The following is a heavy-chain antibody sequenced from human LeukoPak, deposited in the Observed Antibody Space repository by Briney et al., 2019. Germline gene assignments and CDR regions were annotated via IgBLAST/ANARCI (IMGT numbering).Heavy chain of an antibody. V-gene: IGHV4-59*01. J-gene: IGHJ6*02. CDR2: IYNSGST. CDR1: GGSISSYY. Sequence: SETLSLTCTVSGGSISSYYWSWIRQPPGKGLEGIGYIYNSGSTNYNPSLKSRVTISVDTSKNQVFLKLSSVTAADTAVYYCARFQSSSSWDYYYGLDVWGQGTTVTVSS. D-gene: IGHD6-13*01. CDR3: ARFQSSSSWDYYYGLDV.